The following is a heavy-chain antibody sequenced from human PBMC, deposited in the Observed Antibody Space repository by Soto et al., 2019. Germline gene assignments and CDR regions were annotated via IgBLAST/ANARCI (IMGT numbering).Heavy chain of an antibody. V-gene: IGHV3-48*03. CDR2: ISSSGSTI. CDR3: PSMYSSSAPYYYYGMDV. D-gene: IGHD6-6*01. J-gene: IGHJ6*02. Sequence: GGSLRLSXAASGFTFSSYEMNWVRQAPGKGLEWVSYISSSGSTIYYADSVKGRFTISRDNAKNSLYLQMNSLRAEDTAVYYCPSMYSSSAPYYYYGMDVWGQGTTVTVSS. CDR1: GFTFSSYE.